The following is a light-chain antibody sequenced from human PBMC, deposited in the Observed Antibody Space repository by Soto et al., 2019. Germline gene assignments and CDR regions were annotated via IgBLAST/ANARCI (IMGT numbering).Light chain of an antibody. V-gene: IGLV2-14*03. J-gene: IGLJ2*01. CDR1: TSDIGGYNY. CDR2: AVT. CDR3: ASYTSSSPVV. Sequence: QSALTQPASVSGSPGQSITISCTGTTSDIGGYNYVSWYQQHPGKAPRLMIYAVTNRPSGVSNRFSGSKSGNTASLTISGLQAEDEGDYYCASYTSSSPVVFGGGTKVTGL.